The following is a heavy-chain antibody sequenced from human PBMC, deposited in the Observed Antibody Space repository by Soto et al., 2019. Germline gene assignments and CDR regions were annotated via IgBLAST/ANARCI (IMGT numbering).Heavy chain of an antibody. Sequence: GSGPTLVNTTQTLTLTCTFSGFSLSTSGVGVGWIRQPPGKALEWLAPIYWNDDKRYSPSLKSRLTITKDTSKNQVVLTMTNMDPVDTATYYCAHSVIAAAGTGWWFDPWGQGTLVTAPQ. CDR3: AHSVIAAAGTGWWFDP. CDR2: IYWNDDK. D-gene: IGHD6-13*01. V-gene: IGHV2-5*01. CDR1: GFSLSTSGVG. J-gene: IGHJ5*02.